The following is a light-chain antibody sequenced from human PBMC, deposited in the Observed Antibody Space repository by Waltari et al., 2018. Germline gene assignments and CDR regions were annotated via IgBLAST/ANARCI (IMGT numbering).Light chain of an antibody. CDR2: WAS. CDR3: QQYYRSRT. V-gene: IGKV4-1*01. J-gene: IGKJ1*01. Sequence: DFVMTQSPDSLAVSLGERATINCRSSQCVLYSSNNNNFLAWYQQKPGQTPKLLISWASARESGVPDRFSGSGSGTDFTLTISSLQAEYVAVYYCQQYYRSRTFGQGTKVEIK. CDR1: QCVLYSSNNNNF.